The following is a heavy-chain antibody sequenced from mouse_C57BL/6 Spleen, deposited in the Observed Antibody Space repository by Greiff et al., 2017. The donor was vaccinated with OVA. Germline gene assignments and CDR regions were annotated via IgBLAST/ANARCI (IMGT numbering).Heavy chain of an antibody. V-gene: IGHV5-9*01. CDR1: GFTFSSYT. CDR2: ISGGGGNT. CDR3: ARYGYDAWFAY. J-gene: IGHJ3*01. D-gene: IGHD2-2*01. Sequence: EVKLMESGGGLVKPGGSLKLSCAASGFTFSSYTMSWVRQTPEKRLEWVATISGGGGNTYYPDSVKGQFTISRDNAKNTLYLQMSSLRSEDTALYYCARYGYDAWFAYWGQGTLVTVSA.